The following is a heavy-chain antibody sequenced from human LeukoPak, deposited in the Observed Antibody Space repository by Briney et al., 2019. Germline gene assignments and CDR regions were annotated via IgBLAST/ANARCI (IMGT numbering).Heavy chain of an antibody. CDR3: ARMVPAAISGWFDP. J-gene: IGHJ5*02. V-gene: IGHV1-18*01. CDR1: GYTFTSYG. Sequence: ASVKVSCKASGYTFTSYGISWVRQAPGQGLEWMGWISAYNGNTNYAQKLQGRVTMTTDTSMSTAYMELRSLRSDDTAVYYCARMVPAAISGWFDPWGQGTLVTVSS. D-gene: IGHD2-2*01. CDR2: ISAYNGNT.